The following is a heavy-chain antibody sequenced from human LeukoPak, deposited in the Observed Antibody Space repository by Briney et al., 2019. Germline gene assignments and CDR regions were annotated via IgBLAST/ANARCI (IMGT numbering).Heavy chain of an antibody. J-gene: IGHJ4*02. Sequence: AGGSLRLSCAASGFTFSSYAMHWVRQAPGKGLEWVSYISSSGSTIYHADSVKGRFTISRDNAKNSLYLQMNSLRAEDTAVYYCARFLPYSSSPGTDYWGQGTLVTVSS. V-gene: IGHV3-48*04. CDR2: ISSSGSTI. CDR1: GFTFSSYA. CDR3: ARFLPYSSSPGTDY. D-gene: IGHD6-6*01.